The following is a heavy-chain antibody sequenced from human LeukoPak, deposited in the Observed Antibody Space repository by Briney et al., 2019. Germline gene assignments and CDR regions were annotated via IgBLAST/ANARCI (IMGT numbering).Heavy chain of an antibody. D-gene: IGHD6-19*01. V-gene: IGHV3-66*01. CDR2: IYSGGST. J-gene: IGHJ4*02. Sequence: GGSLRLSCAASGFTVSSNYMSWVRQAPGKGLEWVSVIYSGGSTYYADSAKGRFTISRDNSKNTLYLQMNSLRAEDTAVYYCAKARGAVAGYFDYWGQGTKVTVSS. CDR3: AKARGAVAGYFDY. CDR1: GFTVSSNY.